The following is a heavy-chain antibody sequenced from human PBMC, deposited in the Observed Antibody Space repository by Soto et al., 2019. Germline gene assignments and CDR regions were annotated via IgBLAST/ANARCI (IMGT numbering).Heavy chain of an antibody. J-gene: IGHJ6*02. D-gene: IGHD2-8*01. CDR3: ATAGCSNGPMCNGLLNYYYYYAMDV. V-gene: IGHV3-15*07. CDR2: IKSKTDGGTT. Sequence: GGSLRLSCAASGFTFNNAWMNWVRQAPGKGLEWVGRIKSKTDGGTTDYAAPVKGRFTISRNDSKNTRYLQMNSLKTEDTAVYYCATAGCSNGPMCNGLLNYYYYYAMDVWGQGTTVTVSS. CDR1: GFTFNNAW.